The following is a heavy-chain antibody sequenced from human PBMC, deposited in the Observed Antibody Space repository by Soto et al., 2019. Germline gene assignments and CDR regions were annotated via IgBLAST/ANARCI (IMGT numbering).Heavy chain of an antibody. D-gene: IGHD2-15*01. CDR2: IIPSGGST. CDR3: ATDGYCSGGSCYSLLDYMDA. J-gene: IGHJ6*03. V-gene: IGHV1-46*03. Sequence: ASVKVSCKASGGTFSSYAISWVRQAPGQGLEWMGIIIPSGGSTSYAQKFQGRVTMTRDTSTNTVYMELSSLRSEDTAVYYCATDGYCSGGSCYSLLDYMDAWGKGTTVTVSS. CDR1: GGTFSSYA.